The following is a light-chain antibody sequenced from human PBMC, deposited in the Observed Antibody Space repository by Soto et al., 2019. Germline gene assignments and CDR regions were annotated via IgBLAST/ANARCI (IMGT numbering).Light chain of an antibody. CDR3: QQRSNWLFT. J-gene: IGKJ3*01. V-gene: IGKV3-11*01. Sequence: EIVLTQSPATLSLSPGERATLSCRASQSVSSYLAWYQRKPGQAPRLLIYDASNRATGIPARFSGSGSGTEFTLTISSLVPEDFAVYYCQQRSNWLFTFGPGTKVDIK. CDR1: QSVSSY. CDR2: DAS.